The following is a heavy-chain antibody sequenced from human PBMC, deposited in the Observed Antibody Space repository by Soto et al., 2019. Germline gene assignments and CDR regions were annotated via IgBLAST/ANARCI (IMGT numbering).Heavy chain of an antibody. Sequence: SGPTLVKPTQTLTLTCTFSGFSLSTSGVGVGWIRQPPGKALEWLALIYWNDDKRYSPSVKSRLTITKDTSKNQVVLTMTNMDPVDTATYYCAHKQLGTPPYSSSHTDLHNWFDPWGQGTLVTVSS. CDR3: AHKQLGTPPYSSSHTDLHNWFDP. J-gene: IGHJ5*02. CDR2: IYWNDDK. V-gene: IGHV2-5*01. CDR1: GFSLSTSGVG. D-gene: IGHD6-13*01.